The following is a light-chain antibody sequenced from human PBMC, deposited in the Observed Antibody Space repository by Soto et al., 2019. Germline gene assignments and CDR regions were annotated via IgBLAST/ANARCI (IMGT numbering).Light chain of an antibody. V-gene: IGKV3-20*01. Sequence: EIVLTQSPGTLSLSPGERATLSCRASQSVSSSYLAWYQHKPGQAPRLLIYGASSRATGIPDRFSGSGSGTDFTLTISRLEPEDFAVYYCQQYGSSPHTFGQGTKLVIK. CDR3: QQYGSSPHT. CDR1: QSVSSSY. CDR2: GAS. J-gene: IGKJ2*01.